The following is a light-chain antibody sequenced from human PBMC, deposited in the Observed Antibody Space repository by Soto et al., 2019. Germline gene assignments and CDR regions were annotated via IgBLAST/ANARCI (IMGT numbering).Light chain of an antibody. Sequence: DIPLTQSPFFLSASVGDRVTITCRASQGISDYLAWYQQKPGKAPKLLIYAASTLQSGVPSRFSGSGSGTEFTLTTSSLQPEDFATYYCQHLIDYPIIFGQGTRLEIK. V-gene: IGKV1-9*01. CDR3: QHLIDYPII. CDR1: QGISDY. CDR2: AAS. J-gene: IGKJ5*01.